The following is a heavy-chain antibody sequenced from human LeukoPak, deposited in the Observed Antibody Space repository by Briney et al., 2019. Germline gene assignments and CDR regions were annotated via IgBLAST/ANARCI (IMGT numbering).Heavy chain of an antibody. CDR3: ARDAAGSSGWYFDY. J-gene: IGHJ4*02. V-gene: IGHV3-33*01. D-gene: IGHD6-19*01. CDR1: GFTFSSYG. Sequence: GGSLRLSCAASGFTFSSYGMHWVRQAPGKGLEWVAVIWYDGSNKYYADSVKGRFTISRDNSKNTLYLQMNSLRAEDTAVYYCARDAAGSSGWYFDYWGQGTLVTVSS. CDR2: IWYDGSNK.